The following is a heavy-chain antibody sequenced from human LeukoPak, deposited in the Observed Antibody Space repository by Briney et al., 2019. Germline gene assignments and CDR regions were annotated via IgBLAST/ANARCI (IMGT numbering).Heavy chain of an antibody. CDR2: MYHSGST. D-gene: IGHD5-24*01. Sequence: SETLSLTCSVSGYSISSAYYWGWIRQPPGKGLEWIGTMYHSGSTNYNPSLKSRVTISVDTSKNQFSLKLSSVTAADTAVYYCARASRDGYNLYYYYYYMDVWGKGTTVTVSS. CDR1: GYSISSAYY. CDR3: ARASRDGYNLYYYYYYMDV. J-gene: IGHJ6*03. V-gene: IGHV4-38-2*02.